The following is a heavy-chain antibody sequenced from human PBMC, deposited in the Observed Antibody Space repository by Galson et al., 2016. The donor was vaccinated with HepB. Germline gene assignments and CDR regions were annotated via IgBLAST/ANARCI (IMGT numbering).Heavy chain of an antibody. D-gene: IGHD6-19*01. CDR2: ISGSGTST. Sequence: SLRLSCAASGFTFSSNGMSWVRQAPGKGLEWVSCISGSGTSTYYADSVKGRFTISRDNSKNTLNLQMNSLRAEDTAVYYCAKIAVTGTWYFDRWGRGALVSVSS. CDR1: GFTFSSNG. J-gene: IGHJ2*01. V-gene: IGHV3-23*01. CDR3: AKIAVTGTWYFDR.